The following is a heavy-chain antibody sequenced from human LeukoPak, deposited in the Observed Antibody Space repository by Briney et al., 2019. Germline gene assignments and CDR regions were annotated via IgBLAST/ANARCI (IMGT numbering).Heavy chain of an antibody. CDR1: GGSISSGDYY. J-gene: IGHJ5*02. CDR3: ARPYYYDSRIDP. D-gene: IGHD3-22*01. V-gene: IGHV4-30-4*01. CDR2: MYYSGST. Sequence: SQTLSLTCTVSGGSISSGDYYWSWIRQPPGKGLEWIAYMYYSGSTYYNPSLKSRVTMSADTSKNQLYLKLSSVTAADTAVYYCARPYYYDSRIDPWGQGVLVTVSS.